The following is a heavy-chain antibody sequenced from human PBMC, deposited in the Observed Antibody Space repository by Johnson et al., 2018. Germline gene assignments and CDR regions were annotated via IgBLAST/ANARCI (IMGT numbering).Heavy chain of an antibody. D-gene: IGHD2-15*01. CDR3: ARESFSATPPGNDGFDI. CDR1: GVSLSLYQ. J-gene: IGHJ3*02. V-gene: IGHV4-59*01. Sequence: QVQLQESGPGLVKPSETLSLICTVSGVSLSLYQWDWIRQPPGQGLEWVGVIYESGRARYNPSLNSRVTMPKDASKNQFHLRLDSGTAADTAVYYCARESFSATPPGNDGFDIWGQGTRVMVST. CDR2: IYESGRA.